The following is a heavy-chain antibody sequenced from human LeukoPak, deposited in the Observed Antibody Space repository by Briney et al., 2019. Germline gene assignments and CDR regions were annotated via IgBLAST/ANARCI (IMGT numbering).Heavy chain of an antibody. J-gene: IGHJ4*02. CDR2: ISSSSSYT. D-gene: IGHD2-2*01. CDR3: ARGYCSSTSCYGDTYFDY. Sequence: PGGSLRLSCAASGFTFSDYYMSWIRQAPGKGLEWVSYISSSSSYTNYADSVKGRFTISRDNAKNSLYLQMNSLRAEDTAVYYCARGYCSSTSCYGDTYFDYWGQGTLVTVSS. CDR1: GFTFSDYY. V-gene: IGHV3-11*05.